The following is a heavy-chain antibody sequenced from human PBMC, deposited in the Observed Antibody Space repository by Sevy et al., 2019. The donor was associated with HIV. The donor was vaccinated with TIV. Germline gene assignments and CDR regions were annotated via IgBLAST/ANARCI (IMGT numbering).Heavy chain of an antibody. CDR1: GYTFDSHD. V-gene: IGHV1-8*01. D-gene: IGHD2-21*01. Sequence: ASVKVSCKASGYTFDSHDINWIRQAPGQGLEWMGWMNPNSGNTGYAQRFQGRVTMTRTTSISTAYMELNGLRSEDTALYYCARGLSFSYAKRGDWVNWYFDLWGRSTLVNVSS. J-gene: IGHJ2*01. CDR2: MNPNSGNT. CDR3: ARGLSFSYAKRGDWVNWYFDL.